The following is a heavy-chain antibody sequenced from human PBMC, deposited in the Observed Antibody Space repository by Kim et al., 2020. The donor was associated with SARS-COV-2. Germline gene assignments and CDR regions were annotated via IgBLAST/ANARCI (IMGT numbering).Heavy chain of an antibody. V-gene: IGHV3-7*01. Sequence: EKYYLDSVKGRFTVSKDNSKNYLYLQMNSLTVEDSGVYYCARFAVGANDFWGQGTLVTVST. CDR2: EK. CDR3: ARFAVGANDF. J-gene: IGHJ4*02. D-gene: IGHD1-26*01.